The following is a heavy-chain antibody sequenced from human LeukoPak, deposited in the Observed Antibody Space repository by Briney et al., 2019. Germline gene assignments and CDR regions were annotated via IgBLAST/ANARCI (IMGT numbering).Heavy chain of an antibody. CDR3: ARESCSSTSCYAEDYYYYGMGV. CDR1: GYTFTSYD. Sequence: ASVKVSCKASGYTFTSYDINWVRQATGQGLEWMGWMNPNSGNTGYVQKFQGRVTMTRNTSISTAYMELSSLRSEDTAVYYCARESCSSTSCYAEDYYYYGMGVWGKGTTVTVSS. J-gene: IGHJ6*04. D-gene: IGHD2-2*01. V-gene: IGHV1-8*01. CDR2: MNPNSGNT.